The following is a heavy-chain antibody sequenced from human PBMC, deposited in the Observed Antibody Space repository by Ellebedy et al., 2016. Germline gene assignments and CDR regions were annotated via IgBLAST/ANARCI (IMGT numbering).Heavy chain of an antibody. V-gene: IGHV3-15*01. CDR1: GFTFSNAW. Sequence: GGSLRLXXAASGFTFSNAWMSWVRQAPGKGLEWVGRIKSKTDGGTTDYAAPVKGRFTISRDDSKNTLYLQMNSLKTEDTAVYYCTTDYEGYSSGWYRFDYWGQGTLVTVSS. J-gene: IGHJ4*02. CDR3: TTDYEGYSSGWYRFDY. D-gene: IGHD6-19*01. CDR2: IKSKTDGGTT.